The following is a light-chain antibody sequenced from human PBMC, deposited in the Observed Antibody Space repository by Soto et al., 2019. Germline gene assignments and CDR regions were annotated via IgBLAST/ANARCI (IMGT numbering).Light chain of an antibody. CDR2: AAS. V-gene: IGKV1-39*01. Sequence: DIPMTQSPSSLSASVGDRVVITCRASQTIKNYLNWYQQKTGEAPKLLIYAASTLQSGVPSRFSGSESGTDFTLAINSLQPGDFATYFCQQSYSFPYTFGQGTDLVIK. J-gene: IGKJ2*01. CDR3: QQSYSFPYT. CDR1: QTIKNY.